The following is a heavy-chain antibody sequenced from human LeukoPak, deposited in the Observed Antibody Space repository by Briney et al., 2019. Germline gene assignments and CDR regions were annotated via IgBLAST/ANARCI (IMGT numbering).Heavy chain of an antibody. J-gene: IGHJ4*02. CDR1: GFTFSNYE. Sequence: GGSLRLSCAASGFTFSNYEMHWVRQAPGKGLEWVSYISSSGSDIYYADSVKGRFTISRDNAKNSLYLQMNSLRAEDTAVYYCARTTVTTFYYFDYWGQGTLVTVSS. CDR2: ISSSGSDI. D-gene: IGHD4-17*01. CDR3: ARTTVTTFYYFDY. V-gene: IGHV3-48*03.